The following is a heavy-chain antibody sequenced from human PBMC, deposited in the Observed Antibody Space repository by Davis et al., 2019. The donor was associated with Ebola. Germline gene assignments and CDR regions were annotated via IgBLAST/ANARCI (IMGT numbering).Heavy chain of an antibody. D-gene: IGHD5-24*01. CDR1: GFTFDDYA. J-gene: IGHJ6*04. Sequence: SLKISCAASGFTFDDYAMHWVRQAPGKGLEWVSGISWNSGSIGYADSVKGRFTISRDNAKNSLYLQMNSLRAEDTALYYCAKDIDGYGMDVWGKGTTVTVSS. CDR2: ISWNSGSI. CDR3: AKDIDGYGMDV. V-gene: IGHV3-9*01.